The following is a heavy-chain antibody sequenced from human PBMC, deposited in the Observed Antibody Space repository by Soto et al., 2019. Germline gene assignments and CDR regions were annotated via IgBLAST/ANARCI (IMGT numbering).Heavy chain of an antibody. J-gene: IGHJ4*02. CDR2: IRFDGSNE. CDR1: GSIFGGYG. CDR3: ARDRVGATVFFGYFDY. Sequence: PGGSLRLSCAASGSIFGGYGMHWVRQAPGKGLEWVAGIRFDGSNENYADFAKGRFTISRDNSKNMLYLQMNSLSVEDTAVYYCARDRVGATVFFGYFDYWGQGALVTVSS. V-gene: IGHV3-33*01. D-gene: IGHD1-26*01.